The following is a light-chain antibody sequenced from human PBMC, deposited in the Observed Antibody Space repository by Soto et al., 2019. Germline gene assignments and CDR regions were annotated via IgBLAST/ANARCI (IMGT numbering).Light chain of an antibody. V-gene: IGLV1-47*01. Sequence: QSVLTQPPSASGTPGQRVTISCSGSSSSIGSNFVYWYQQLPGTAPKLLIYRNNQPPSGVPDRFSGSKSGTSASLAISGLRSEDEADYYCAAWDDSLSGRVFGGGTKLTVL. J-gene: IGLJ2*01. CDR2: RNN. CDR3: AAWDDSLSGRV. CDR1: SSSIGSNF.